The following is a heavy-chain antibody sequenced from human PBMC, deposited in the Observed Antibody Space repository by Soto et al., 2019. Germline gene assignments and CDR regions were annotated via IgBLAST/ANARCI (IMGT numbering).Heavy chain of an antibody. V-gene: IGHV1-18*01. D-gene: IGHD3-22*01. CDR1: GYTFTSYG. CDR3: ARDTLNYYDSSGYDRWFAP. J-gene: IGHJ5*02. Sequence: ASVKVSCKASGYTFTSYGISWVRQAPGQGLEWMGWISAYNGNTNYAQKLQGRVTMTTDTSTSTAYMELRSLRSDDTAVYYCARDTLNYYDSSGYDRWFAPWGQGTLVTVSS. CDR2: ISAYNGNT.